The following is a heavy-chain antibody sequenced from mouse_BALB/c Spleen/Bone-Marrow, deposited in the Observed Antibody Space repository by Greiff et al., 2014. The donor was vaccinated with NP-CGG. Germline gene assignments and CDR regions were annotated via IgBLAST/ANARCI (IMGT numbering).Heavy chain of an antibody. CDR3: TRNYXNQGXXXX. CDR2: ISNXXXXX. Sequence: EVNVVESGGGLVQPGGSRKLSCAASGFTFSDYGVAWVRQAPGKGPEWVAFISNXXXXXXXXXXXXXXXXXXXXXXKSTLYLEMSSLRSEDTASYYCTRNYXNQGXXXXWGQGTSVTVSS. CDR1: GFTFSDYG. V-gene: IGHV5-15*02. J-gene: IGHJ4*01.